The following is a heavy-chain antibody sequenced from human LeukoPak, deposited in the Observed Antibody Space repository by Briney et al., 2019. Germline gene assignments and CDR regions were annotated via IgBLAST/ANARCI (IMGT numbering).Heavy chain of an antibody. D-gene: IGHD1-7*01. CDR3: ASAKWYNWNYAAWFDP. J-gene: IGHJ5*02. V-gene: IGHV1-18*01. CDR1: GYTFTSYG. Sequence: ASVKVSCKASGYTFTSYGISWVRQAPGQGLEWMGWISAYNGNTNYAQKLQGRVTMTTDTSTSTAYMELRSLRSDDTAVYYCASAKWYNWNYAAWFDPWGQGTLVTVSS. CDR2: ISAYNGNT.